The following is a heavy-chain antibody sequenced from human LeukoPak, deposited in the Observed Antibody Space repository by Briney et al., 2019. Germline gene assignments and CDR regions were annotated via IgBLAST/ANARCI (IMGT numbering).Heavy chain of an antibody. D-gene: IGHD6-19*01. CDR2: A. J-gene: IGHJ4*02. Sequence: ANYAQKFQGRVTISADKSTSTAYMELSSLRSEDTAVYYCAREFPAVAVADTYYFAYWGQGTLVTVSS. CDR3: AREFPAVAVADTYYFAY. V-gene: IGHV1-69*06.